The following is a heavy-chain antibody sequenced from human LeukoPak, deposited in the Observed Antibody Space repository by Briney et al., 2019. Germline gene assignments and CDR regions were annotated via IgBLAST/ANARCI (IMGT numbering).Heavy chain of an antibody. CDR3: ARQGVRYKYRSGWLTYNWLDP. V-gene: IGHV6-1*01. D-gene: IGHD6-19*01. Sequence: SQTLSLTCAISGDSVSSNSAAWNWIRQSPSRGLEWLGRTYYRSTWYTDYAASVKSRISISPDTSKNQFSLHLSSVTPDDTAVYYCARQGVRYKYRSGWLTYNWLDPWGQGTLVNVSS. CDR2: TYYRSTWYT. CDR1: GDSVSSNSAA. J-gene: IGHJ5*02.